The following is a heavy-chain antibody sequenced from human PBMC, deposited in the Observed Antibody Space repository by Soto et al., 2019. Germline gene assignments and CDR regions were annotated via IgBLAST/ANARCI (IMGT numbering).Heavy chain of an antibody. CDR2: VKNRANTYAT. V-gene: IGHV3-73*01. J-gene: IGHJ5*02. CDR1: GFTFSGSI. D-gene: IGHD3-9*01. Sequence: GGSLRLSCEASGFTFSGSIMHWVRQAPGKGLERVGRVKNRANTYATSYSASVKGRFTISRDDSKSMAYLQMNSLTTDDTAVYYCTRHPYYDILTGFYLPDNWFDPWGQGTLVTVSS. CDR3: TRHPYYDILTGFYLPDNWFDP.